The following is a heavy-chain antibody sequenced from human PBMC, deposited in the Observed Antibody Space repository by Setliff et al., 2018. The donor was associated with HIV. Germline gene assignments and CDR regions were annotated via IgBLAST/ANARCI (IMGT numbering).Heavy chain of an antibody. D-gene: IGHD3-10*01. Sequence: PSVKVSCKTSGYKFSINVINWVRQAPGQGLEWMGWVSGYDSHANYAQKLQGRVTMTSDRSTTTAYMELKNLTSDDTAVYYCARGPAGESYGMDVWGQGTTVTVSS. CDR2: VSGYDSHA. CDR1: GYKFSINV. J-gene: IGHJ6*02. CDR3: ARGPAGESYGMDV. V-gene: IGHV1-18*01.